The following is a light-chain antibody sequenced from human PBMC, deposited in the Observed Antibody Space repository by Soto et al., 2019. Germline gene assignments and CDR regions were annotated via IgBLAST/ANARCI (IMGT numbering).Light chain of an antibody. V-gene: IGLV2-8*01. CDR1: SSDVGYYNY. J-gene: IGLJ2*01. Sequence: QSVLTQPPSAPGSPGQSVTISCTGTSSDVGYYNYVSWYQQHPGKAPKLMIYEVNNRPSGVPDRFSGSRSGNTASLTVSGLQAEDEASYYCSSHAGRNNYVIFGGGTKLTVL. CDR3: SSHAGRNNYVI. CDR2: EVN.